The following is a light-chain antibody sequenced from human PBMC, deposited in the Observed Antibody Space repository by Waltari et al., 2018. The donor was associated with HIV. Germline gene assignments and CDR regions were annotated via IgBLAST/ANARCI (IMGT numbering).Light chain of an antibody. V-gene: IGKV4-1*01. CDR2: WAS. Sequence: DIVMTQSPDSLAVSLGERATINCKSSQSVLYRSNNKEYLAWYQHKPGQPPKLLLYWASTRESGVPNRFSGSGSGTDFPLTISGLQAEDVAVYYCQQYYSTPWTFGQGTRVEIK. CDR1: QSVLYRSNNKEY. J-gene: IGKJ1*01. CDR3: QQYYSTPWT.